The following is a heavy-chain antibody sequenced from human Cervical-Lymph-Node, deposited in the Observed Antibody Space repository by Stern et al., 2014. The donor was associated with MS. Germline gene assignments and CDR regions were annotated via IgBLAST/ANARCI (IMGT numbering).Heavy chain of an antibody. V-gene: IGHV1-2*02. Sequence: VQLVESGAEVRRPGASVKVACKASGFTFTSCYMHWVRQAPGQGLEWMGWINANSGGTNYAQKFQGRVPMTRDTSIRTVSMDLTGLTSDDTAIYYCARDMSTVTTPSFDYGGQGTRVTVPP. CDR2: INANSGGT. CDR1: GFTFTSCY. CDR3: ARDMSTVTTPSFDY. J-gene: IGHJ4*02. D-gene: IGHD4-17*01.